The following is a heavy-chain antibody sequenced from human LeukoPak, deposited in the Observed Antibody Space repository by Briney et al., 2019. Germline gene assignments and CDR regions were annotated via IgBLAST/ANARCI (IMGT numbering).Heavy chain of an antibody. D-gene: IGHD5-18*01. CDR1: GGSISSYY. CDR3: ARGGTGYSSYYNMDV. V-gene: IGHV4-59*01. J-gene: IGHJ6*02. Sequence: SEALSLTCTVSGGSISSYYWSWIRQPPGKGLEWIGYIHYSGSTNYNPSLKSRVTMAVDTSENQFSLNLSSVTTADTAVYYCARGGTGYSSYYNMDVWGQGTTVTVFS. CDR2: IHYSGST.